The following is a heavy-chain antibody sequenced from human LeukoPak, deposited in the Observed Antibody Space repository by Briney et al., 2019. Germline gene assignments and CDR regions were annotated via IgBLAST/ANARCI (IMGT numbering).Heavy chain of an antibody. CDR3: ARDAPYYYDSSGYYTDY. Sequence: GGSLRLSCAASGFTFSSYAMSWVRQAPGKGLEWVSVISGSGGSTNYADSVKGRLTISRDNSKNTLYLQMNSLRAEDTAVYYCARDAPYYYDSSGYYTDYWGQGTLVTVSS. CDR2: ISGSGGST. CDR1: GFTFSSYA. J-gene: IGHJ4*02. D-gene: IGHD3-22*01. V-gene: IGHV3-23*01.